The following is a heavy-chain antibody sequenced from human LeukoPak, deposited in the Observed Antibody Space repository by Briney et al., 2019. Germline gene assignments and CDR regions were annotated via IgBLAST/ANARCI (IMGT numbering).Heavy chain of an antibody. V-gene: IGHV3-23*01. CDR3: ASRPYYDSSGYYLRYYFDY. Sequence: GGSLRLSCAASGFTFRSHDMSWVRQAPGKGLEWVSGISGSGGSTFYADSVKGRFTISRDNSKNTLYLQMNSLRAEDTAVYYCASRPYYDSSGYYLRYYFDYWGQGTLVTVSS. CDR1: GFTFRSHD. J-gene: IGHJ4*02. CDR2: ISGSGGST. D-gene: IGHD3-22*01.